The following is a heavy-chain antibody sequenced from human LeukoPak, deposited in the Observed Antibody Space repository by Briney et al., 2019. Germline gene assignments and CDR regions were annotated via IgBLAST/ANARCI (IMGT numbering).Heavy chain of an antibody. CDR2: IYSGGST. Sequence: GGSLRLSCAASGFTVSSNYMSWVRQAPGKGLEWVSIIYSGGSTYYADSVKGRFTISRDNSKNTLYLQMNSLRAEDTAVYYCASYYYDSSGYPHAFDIWGQGTMVTVSS. D-gene: IGHD3-22*01. V-gene: IGHV3-53*01. CDR1: GFTVSSNY. CDR3: ASYYYDSSGYPHAFDI. J-gene: IGHJ3*02.